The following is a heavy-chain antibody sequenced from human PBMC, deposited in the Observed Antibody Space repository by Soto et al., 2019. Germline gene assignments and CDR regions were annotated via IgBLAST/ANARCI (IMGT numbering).Heavy chain of an antibody. Sequence: SETLSLTCTVSGGSISSYYWSWIRQPPGKGLEWIGYIYYSGSTNYNPSLKSRVTISVDTSKNQFSLKLSSVTAADTAVYYCARGEELWFGEPHPYFDYWGQGTLVTVSS. CDR1: GGSISSYY. CDR3: ARGEELWFGEPHPYFDY. J-gene: IGHJ4*02. CDR2: IYYSGST. D-gene: IGHD3-10*01. V-gene: IGHV4-59*01.